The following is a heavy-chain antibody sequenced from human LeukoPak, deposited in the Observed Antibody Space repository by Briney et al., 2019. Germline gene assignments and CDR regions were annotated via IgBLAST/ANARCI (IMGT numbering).Heavy chain of an antibody. CDR1: GFTFSSYA. V-gene: IGHV3-21*01. J-gene: IGHJ4*02. Sequence: GGSLRLSCGASGFTFSSYAMSWVRQAPGKGLEWVSSISSSSSYIYYADSVKGRFTISRDNAKNSLYLQMNSLRAEDTAVYYCARITMVRGSPGIDYWGQGTLVTVSS. CDR3: ARITMVRGSPGIDY. CDR2: ISSSSSYI. D-gene: IGHD3-10*01.